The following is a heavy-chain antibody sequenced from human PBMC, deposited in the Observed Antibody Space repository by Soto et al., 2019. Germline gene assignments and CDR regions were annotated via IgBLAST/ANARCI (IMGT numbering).Heavy chain of an antibody. CDR3: AGGDYYGSGNWIDP. CDR2: IYYSGNT. J-gene: IGHJ5*02. D-gene: IGHD3-10*01. V-gene: IGHV4-39*01. CDR1: GVSLSSNSYY. Sequence: PSETLSLTCTVSGVSLSSNSYYWGWIRQPPGKGLEWIGTIYYSGNTYYNPSLKSRVTISVDMSKNQFSLRLNSVTAADTGVYYCAGGDYYGSGNWIDPWGQGTLVTVSS.